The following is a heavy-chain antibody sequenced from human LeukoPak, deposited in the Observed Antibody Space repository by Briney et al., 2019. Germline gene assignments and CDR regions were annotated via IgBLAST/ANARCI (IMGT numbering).Heavy chain of an antibody. CDR2: ISYDGSNK. CDR1: GFTFSSYA. D-gene: IGHD3-10*01. J-gene: IGHJ4*02. V-gene: IGHV3-30-3*01. Sequence: GGSLRLSCAASGFTFSSYAMHWVRQAPGKGLEWVAVISYDGSNKYYADSVKGRFTISRDNSKNTLYLQMNSLRAEDTAVYYCAKDLGGVSDYWGQGTLVTVSS. CDR3: AKDLGGVSDY.